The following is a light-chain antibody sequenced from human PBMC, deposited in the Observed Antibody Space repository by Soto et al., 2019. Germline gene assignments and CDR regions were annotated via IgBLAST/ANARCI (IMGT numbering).Light chain of an antibody. CDR2: AAS. V-gene: IGKV1-39*01. CDR3: QQSLRSRT. CDR1: QSVSGY. J-gene: IGKJ1*01. Sequence: DIQMTHSPSSLSASVGDRVTITCRANQSVSGYLNWYRHKPGQAPQLLIYAASSLQSGVPSRFSGSGFATEFTLTISSLQPEDFAPFYCQQSLRSRTFGQGNKVEIX.